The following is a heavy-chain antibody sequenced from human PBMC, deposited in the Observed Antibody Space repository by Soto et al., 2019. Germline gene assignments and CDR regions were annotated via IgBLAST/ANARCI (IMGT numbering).Heavy chain of an antibody. Sequence: QVQLVESGGGVVQPGRSLRLSCAASGFTFTNYPMHWVRQAPGKGREWVAVVSHDGINTYYADSVKGRFTISRDNSKNTLYLQRNSLRTEDTAVFYCAREKTVGGIRLDNWGQGTLVTVSS. D-gene: IGHD1-26*01. J-gene: IGHJ4*02. V-gene: IGHV3-30-3*01. CDR3: AREKTVGGIRLDN. CDR2: VSHDGINT. CDR1: GFTFTNYP.